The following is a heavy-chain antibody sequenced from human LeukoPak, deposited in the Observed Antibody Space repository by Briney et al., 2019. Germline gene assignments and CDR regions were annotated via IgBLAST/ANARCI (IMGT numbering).Heavy chain of an antibody. D-gene: IGHD1-26*01. CDR1: GCTFSRYA. J-gene: IGHJ4*02. CDR2: ISGSGGST. V-gene: IGHV3-23*01. Sequence: GGSLRLSCADSGCTFSRYAMSWVRQAPGKGLEWVSTISGSGGSTYYADSVKGRFTISGDNSKNTLYLQMNSLSAEDTAVYYCAKDLSGSSPRGYWGQGTLVTVSS. CDR3: AKDLSGSSPRGY.